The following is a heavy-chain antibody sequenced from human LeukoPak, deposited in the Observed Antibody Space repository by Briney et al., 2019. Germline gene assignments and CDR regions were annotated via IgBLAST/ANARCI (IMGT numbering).Heavy chain of an antibody. CDR2: ISSNGGST. J-gene: IGHJ5*02. CDR1: GFTFSSYA. Sequence: GGSLRLSCAASGFTFSSYAMHWVRQAPGKGLEYVSAISSNGGSTYYANSVKGRFTISRDNFRNTLFLQMGSLTAEDMAVYYCARKVSAAGWFDPWGQGTLVTVSS. D-gene: IGHD2/OR15-2a*01. V-gene: IGHV3-64*01. CDR3: ARKVSAAGWFDP.